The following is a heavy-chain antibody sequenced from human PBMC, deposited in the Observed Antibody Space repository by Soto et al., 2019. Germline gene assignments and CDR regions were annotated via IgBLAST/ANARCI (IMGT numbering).Heavy chain of an antibody. CDR2: INHSGST. CDR1: GGSFSGYY. D-gene: IGHD1-7*01. CDR3: ARGTITGTTNYYYGMDV. Sequence: PSETLSLTCAVYGGSFSGYYWSWIRQPPGKGLEWIGEINHSGSTNYNPSLKSRVTISVDTSKNQFSLKLSSVTAADTAVYYCARGTITGTTNYYYGMDVWGQGTTVTVSS. J-gene: IGHJ6*02. V-gene: IGHV4-34*01.